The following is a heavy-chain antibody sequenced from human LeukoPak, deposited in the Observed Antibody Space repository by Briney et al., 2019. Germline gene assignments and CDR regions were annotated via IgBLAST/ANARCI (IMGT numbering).Heavy chain of an antibody. CDR2: ISSNGGST. CDR1: GFTFSSYA. Sequence: GGSLRLSCAASGFTFSSYAMRWVRQAPGKGLEYVSAISSNGGSTYYAYSVKGRFTISRDNSKNSLYLQMGSLRAEDMAVYYCARGRGYYYDSSGYSDYWRQGTLVSVPS. D-gene: IGHD3-22*01. CDR3: ARGRGYYYDSSGYSDY. J-gene: IGHJ4*02. V-gene: IGHV3-64*01.